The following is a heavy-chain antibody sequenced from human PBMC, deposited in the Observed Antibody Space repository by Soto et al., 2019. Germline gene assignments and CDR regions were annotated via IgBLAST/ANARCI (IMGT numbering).Heavy chain of an antibody. CDR3: ARDGVVYDYSPLDY. CDR2: IIPIFGTA. Sequence: QVQLVQSGAEVKKPGSSVKVSCKASGGTFSSYAISWVRQAPGQGLEWMGGIIPIFGTADYAQKFQGRVTITAEESTNTAYMELSSLSSEDTPVYYCARDGVVYDYSPLDYWGQGTLVTVAS. V-gene: IGHV1-69*12. CDR1: GGTFSSYA. J-gene: IGHJ4*02. D-gene: IGHD4-4*01.